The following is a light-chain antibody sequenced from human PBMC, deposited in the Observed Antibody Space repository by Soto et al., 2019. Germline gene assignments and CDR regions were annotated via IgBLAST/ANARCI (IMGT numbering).Light chain of an antibody. CDR1: QSVSSN. Sequence: EIVMTQSPATLSVSPGERATLSCRASQSVSSNLAWYQQKPGQAPRLLIYGASTRATGIPARFSGSGSGTEFTLTISSLQSEDFAVFYCQHYNTSPPWTFGQGTKVEIK. CDR2: GAS. V-gene: IGKV3-15*01. CDR3: QHYNTSPPWT. J-gene: IGKJ1*01.